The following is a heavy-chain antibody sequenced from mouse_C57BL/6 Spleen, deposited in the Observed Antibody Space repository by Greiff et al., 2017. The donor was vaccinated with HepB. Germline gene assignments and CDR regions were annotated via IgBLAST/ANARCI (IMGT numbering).Heavy chain of an antibody. V-gene: IGHV5-6*01. J-gene: IGHJ2*01. CDR1: GFTFSSYG. Sequence: EVKLVESGGDLVKPGGSLKLSCAASGFTFSSYGMSWVRQTPDKRLEWVATISSGGSYTYYPDSVKGRFTISRDNAKNTLYLQMSSLKSEDTAMYYCASLSVYDYDGSDYWGQGTTLTVSS. D-gene: IGHD2-4*01. CDR2: ISSGGSYT. CDR3: ASLSVYDYDGSDY.